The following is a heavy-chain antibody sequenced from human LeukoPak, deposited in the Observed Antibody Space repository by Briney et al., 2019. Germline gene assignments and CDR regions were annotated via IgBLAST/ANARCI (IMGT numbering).Heavy chain of an antibody. V-gene: IGHV3-11*04. CDR3: AREFEVYSSGWENWFDP. D-gene: IGHD6-19*01. CDR2: ISSSGSTI. Sequence: GGSLRLSCAASGFTLSDYYMSWSRQAPGKGLEWVSYISSSGSTIYYADSVKGRFTISRDNAKNSLYLQMNSLRAEDTAVYYCAREFEVYSSGWENWFDPWGQGTLVTVSS. CDR1: GFTLSDYY. J-gene: IGHJ5*02.